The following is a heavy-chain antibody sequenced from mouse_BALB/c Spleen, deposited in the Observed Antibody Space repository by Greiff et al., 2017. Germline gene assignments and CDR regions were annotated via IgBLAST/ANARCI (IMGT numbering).Heavy chain of an antibody. Sequence: EVQLVESGGDLVKPGGSLKLSCAASGFTFSSYGMSWVRQTPDKRLEWVATISSGGSYTYYPDSVKGRFTISRDNAKNTLYLQMSSLKSEDTAMYYCARHEGLRPYWYFDVWGAGTTVTVSS. CDR3: ARHEGLRPYWYFDV. CDR2: ISSGGSYT. CDR1: GFTFSSYG. V-gene: IGHV5-6*01. J-gene: IGHJ1*01. D-gene: IGHD1-2*01.